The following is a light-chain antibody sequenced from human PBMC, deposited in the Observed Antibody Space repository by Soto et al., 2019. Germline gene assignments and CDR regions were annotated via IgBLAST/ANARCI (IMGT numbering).Light chain of an antibody. CDR2: KAS. Sequence: DIEMTQSPSTLSASIGDRVTITCRASQKINTWLAWYQQKPGKAPKLLIYKASTFESGVPSRFSGSGSGTEFTLTISSLQPDDFATYYCQQYHNYYTFGQGTKLEIK. J-gene: IGKJ2*01. CDR3: QQYHNYYT. V-gene: IGKV1-5*03. CDR1: QKINTW.